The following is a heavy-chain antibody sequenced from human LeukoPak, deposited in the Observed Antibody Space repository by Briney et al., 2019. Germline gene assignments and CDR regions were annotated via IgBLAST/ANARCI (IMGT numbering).Heavy chain of an antibody. CDR3: ASWPGVWYGEDS. Sequence: GGSLRLSCAASEFSFSNYGMSWVRQAPGKGLEWVSVIYGGGSTYYPDSVKGRFTISRDTFKNTVYLQMNSLRAEDTAVYYCASWPGVWYGEDSWGQGTLVTVSS. D-gene: IGHD3-10*01. CDR1: EFSFSNYG. J-gene: IGHJ4*02. V-gene: IGHV3-53*01. CDR2: IYGGGST.